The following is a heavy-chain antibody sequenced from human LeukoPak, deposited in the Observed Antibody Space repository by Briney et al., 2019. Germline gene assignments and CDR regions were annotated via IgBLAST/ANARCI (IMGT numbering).Heavy chain of an antibody. V-gene: IGHV4-59*08. D-gene: IGHD3-10*01. CDR1: GGSISSFY. CDR2: IPYSGST. Sequence: SETLSLTCTVSGGSISSFYWSWIRQPRGKGQEWIGYIPYSGSTNYNPSLKSRVTISLDTSKNQFSLKLSSVTAADTAVYYCARHANYYGSGSYLNWFDPWGQGTLVTVSS. CDR3: ARHANYYGSGSYLNWFDP. J-gene: IGHJ5*02.